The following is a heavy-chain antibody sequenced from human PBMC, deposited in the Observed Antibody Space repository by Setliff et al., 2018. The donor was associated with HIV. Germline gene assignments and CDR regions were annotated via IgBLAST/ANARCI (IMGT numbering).Heavy chain of an antibody. D-gene: IGHD2-15*01. CDR1: GYRFTDFY. CDR3: ARVVVVAAKLDY. Sequence: ASVKVSCKTFGYRFTDFYVSWVRQAPGQGLEWMGWISAYNGNTNYAQKLQGRVTMTTDTSTSTAYMELRSLRSDDTAVYYCARVVVVAAKLDYWGQGTLVTVSS. V-gene: IGHV1-18*04. CDR2: ISAYNGNT. J-gene: IGHJ4*02.